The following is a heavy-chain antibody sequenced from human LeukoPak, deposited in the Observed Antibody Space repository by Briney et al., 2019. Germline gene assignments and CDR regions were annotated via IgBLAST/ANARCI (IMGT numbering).Heavy chain of an antibody. D-gene: IGHD4-17*01. CDR2: IYTSGST. CDR3: ARGGEYGDYRHTQYFQH. Sequence: SETLSLTCTVSGGSISSYYWSWIRQPAGKGLEWIGRIYTSGSTNHNPSLKSRVTMSVDTSKNQFSLKLSSVTAADTAVYYCARGGEYGDYRHTQYFQHWGQGTLVTVSS. J-gene: IGHJ1*01. V-gene: IGHV4-4*07. CDR1: GGSISSYY.